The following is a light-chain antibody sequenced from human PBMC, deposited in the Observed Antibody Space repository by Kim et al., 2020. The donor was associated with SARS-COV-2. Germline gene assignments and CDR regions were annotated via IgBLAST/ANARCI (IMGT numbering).Light chain of an antibody. V-gene: IGLV2-8*01. Sequence: QSALTQPPSASGYTGQSVTISCTGASSDVGGYNYVSWYQHHPGKAPKLMIYEVSRRPSGVPDRFSGSKSGNTASLTVSGLQAEDEADYYCSSYAGSNTVVFGTGTQLTVL. CDR3: SSYAGSNTVV. CDR1: SSDVGGYNY. J-gene: IGLJ1*01. CDR2: EVS.